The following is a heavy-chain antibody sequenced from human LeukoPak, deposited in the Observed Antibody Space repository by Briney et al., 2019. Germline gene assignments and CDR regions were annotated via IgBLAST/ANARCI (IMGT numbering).Heavy chain of an antibody. CDR3: ARRRVMYYGSGSGGWFDP. CDR1: GGSFSGYY. CDR2: INHSGST. V-gene: IGHV4-34*01. J-gene: IGHJ5*02. D-gene: IGHD3-10*01. Sequence: SETLSLTCAVYGGSFSGYYWSWIRQPPGKGLEWIGEINHSGSTNYNPSLKSRVTISVDTSKNQFSLKLSSVTAADTAVYYCARRRVMYYGSGSGGWFDPWGQGTLVTVSS.